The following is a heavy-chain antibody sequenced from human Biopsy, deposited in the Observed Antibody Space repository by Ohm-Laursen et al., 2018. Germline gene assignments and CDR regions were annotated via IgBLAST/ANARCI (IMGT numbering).Heavy chain of an antibody. V-gene: IGHV3-23*01. CDR1: GFYFSNYA. Sequence: LSLTCAVSGFYFSNYAMSWVRQAPGKGLEWVSGISGSGGSTYYADSVKGRFTISRDNSKNTLYLQMNSLRAEDTAMYYCARSGWPENDAFDIWGQGTMVTVSS. CDR2: ISGSGGST. D-gene: IGHD6-19*01. J-gene: IGHJ3*02. CDR3: ARSGWPENDAFDI.